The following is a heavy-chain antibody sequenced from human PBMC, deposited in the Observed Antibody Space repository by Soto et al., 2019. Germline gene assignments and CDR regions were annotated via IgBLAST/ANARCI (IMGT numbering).Heavy chain of an antibody. CDR3: ASLREDYVRGIDD. CDR1: GGSISSGDYY. V-gene: IGHV4-30-4*01. J-gene: IGHJ4*02. Sequence: SETLSLTCTVSGGSISSGDYYWSWIRQPPGKGLEWIGYIYYSGSTYYNPSLKSRVTISVDMSKNQFSLKLSSVTAADTAVYYWASLREDYVRGIDDWGQGTRVTVSS. D-gene: IGHD3-10*02. CDR2: IYYSGST.